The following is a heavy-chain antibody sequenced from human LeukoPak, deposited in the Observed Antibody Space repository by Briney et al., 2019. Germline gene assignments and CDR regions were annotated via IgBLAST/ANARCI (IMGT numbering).Heavy chain of an antibody. CDR1: GYTFRNYG. D-gene: IGHD3-22*01. Sequence: GASVKVSCKTSGYTFRNYGITWVRQAPGQGLEWLGWISTFNGHTKYTQSLRDRVTLTTDTSTSTIYMEVRSLRSDDTAVYYCAKGRVVYYDTTGYRPDDSFDVWGQGTMVTVSS. CDR3: AKGRVVYYDTTGYRPDDSFDV. V-gene: IGHV1-18*01. CDR2: ISTFNGHT. J-gene: IGHJ3*01.